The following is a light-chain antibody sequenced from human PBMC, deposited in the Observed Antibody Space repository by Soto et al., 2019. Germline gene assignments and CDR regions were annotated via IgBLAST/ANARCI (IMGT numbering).Light chain of an antibody. V-gene: IGKV2-24*01. Sequence: EIVMTQTPLSSHVTLGQPASISCRSSQSLLHNNGNTYLSWLQQRPGQPPRPLIYEVSNRFSGVPDRFSGSGAGTDFTLIIIRVEAEDVGVYYCMQTTQFPITFGPGTRWDI. CDR1: QSLLHNNGNTY. CDR3: MQTTQFPIT. J-gene: IGKJ3*01. CDR2: EVS.